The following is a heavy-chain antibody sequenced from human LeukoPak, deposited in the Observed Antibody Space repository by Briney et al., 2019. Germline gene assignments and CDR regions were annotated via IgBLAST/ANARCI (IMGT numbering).Heavy chain of an antibody. Sequence: GWSLRLSCAASGFTLSSYWMHWVRQSAGKGLVWVSRINRDGSSTSYADSVKGRFTISRDNAKNTLYLQMNSLRAEDTAVYYCARIGGVWGESAYWGQGTLVTVSS. D-gene: IGHD2-8*02. J-gene: IGHJ4*02. CDR2: INRDGSST. CDR3: ARIGGVWGESAY. CDR1: GFTLSSYW. V-gene: IGHV3-74*01.